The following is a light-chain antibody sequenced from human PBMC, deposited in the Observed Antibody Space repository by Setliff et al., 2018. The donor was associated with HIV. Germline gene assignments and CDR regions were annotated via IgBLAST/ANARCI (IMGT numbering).Light chain of an antibody. CDR1: SSDVGGYNY. CDR2: EVR. J-gene: IGLJ1*01. CDR3: SSYAITNTLP. V-gene: IGLV2-14*01. Sequence: SALPQPASVSGSPGQSITISCTGASSDVGGYNYVSWYQQHPGKAPKLIIYEVRNRPSGVSNRFSGSKSGNTASLTISGPQAEDEGDYYCSSYAITNTLPFGTGTKVTVL.